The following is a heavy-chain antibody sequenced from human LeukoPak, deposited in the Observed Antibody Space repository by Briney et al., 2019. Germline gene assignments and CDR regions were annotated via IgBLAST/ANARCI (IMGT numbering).Heavy chain of an antibody. J-gene: IGHJ4*02. CDR2: IATSGSAI. CDR3: ARASISEGGTYSFDY. CDR1: GFTFSDYY. V-gene: IGHV3-11*01. Sequence: GGSLRLSCAVSGFTFSDYYMTWIRQAPGKGLEWVSHIATSGSAIYYADSVKGRFTISRDNAKQSLYLQMNSLRAEDTAVYYCARASISEGGTYSFDYWGQGTLVTVSS. D-gene: IGHD6-13*01.